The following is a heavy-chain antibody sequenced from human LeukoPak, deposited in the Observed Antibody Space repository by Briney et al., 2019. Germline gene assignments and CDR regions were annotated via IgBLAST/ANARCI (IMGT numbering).Heavy chain of an antibody. V-gene: IGHV4-39*07. CDR2: IYYSGST. Sequence: SETLSLTCTVSGGSISSSGYYWGWIRQPPGKGLEWIGSIYYSGSTYYNPSLKSRVTISVDTSKNQFSLKLSSVTAADTAVYYCARGFGRWLQLKGQHAFDIWGQGTMVTVSS. CDR1: GGSISSSGYY. J-gene: IGHJ3*02. D-gene: IGHD5-24*01. CDR3: ARGFGRWLQLKGQHAFDI.